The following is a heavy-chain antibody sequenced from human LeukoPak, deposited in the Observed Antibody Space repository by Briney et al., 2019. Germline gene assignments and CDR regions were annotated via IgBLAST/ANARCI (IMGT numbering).Heavy chain of an antibody. CDR3: AGDQIAVTTGEGSFDI. V-gene: IGHV3-21*01. J-gene: IGHJ3*02. D-gene: IGHD4-17*01. Sequence: GGSLRLSCAASGFTFSSYSMNWVRQAPGKGLEWVSSISSSSSYIYYADSVKGRFTISRDNAKNSLYLQMNSLRAEDTAVYYCAGDQIAVTTGEGSFDIWGQGTMVTVSS. CDR1: GFTFSSYS. CDR2: ISSSSSYI.